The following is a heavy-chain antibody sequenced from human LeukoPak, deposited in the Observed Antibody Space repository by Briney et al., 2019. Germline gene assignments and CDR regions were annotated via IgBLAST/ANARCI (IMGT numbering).Heavy chain of an antibody. CDR2: IYTSGDT. CDR1: GVTVSGSY. J-gene: IGHJ4*02. CDR3: VRVRYSGSWFPVPNFDC. V-gene: IGHV3-66*01. D-gene: IGHD1-26*01. Sequence: GGSLRLSCAASGVTVSGSYMSWVRQAPRKGLEWVSVIYTSGDTYYADSVKGRFTISRDSSKNTLYLQMNTLRTEDTAVYYCVRVRYSGSWFPVPNFDCWGQGTLVTVSS.